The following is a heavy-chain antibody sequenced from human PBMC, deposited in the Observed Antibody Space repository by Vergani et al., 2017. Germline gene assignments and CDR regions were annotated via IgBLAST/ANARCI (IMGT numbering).Heavy chain of an antibody. D-gene: IGHD2-2*01. CDR1: GFTFSSYA. CDR3: AKGVYCSSTSCYEGRGYYYGMGV. CDR2: LSGSGGNT. J-gene: IGHJ6*02. Sequence: EVQLLESGGGLVQPGGSLRLSCAASGFTFSSYAMSWVRQVPGKGLEWVSGLSGSGGNTYYANSVKGRFTISRDNSKNTLYLQMNSLRADDTAVYYCAKGVYCSSTSCYEGRGYYYGMGVWGQGTTVTFSS. V-gene: IGHV3-23*01.